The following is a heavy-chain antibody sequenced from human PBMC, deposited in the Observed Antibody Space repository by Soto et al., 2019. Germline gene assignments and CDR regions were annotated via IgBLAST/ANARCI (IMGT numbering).Heavy chain of an antibody. V-gene: IGHV4-59*01. CDR3: ESRPEGRREGFFAY. J-gene: IGHJ4*02. CDR2: VFYSGIP. D-gene: IGHD3-10*01. CDR1: GGPISSYY. Sequence: SETLSLTCTVSGGPISSYYWGWIRQPPGKTLEWLGYVFYSGIPTYSPSLTSRVGIAVDSSKSQVSMYLGAVSAAATGGYYCESRPEGRREGFFAYWGVGTLVTVSS.